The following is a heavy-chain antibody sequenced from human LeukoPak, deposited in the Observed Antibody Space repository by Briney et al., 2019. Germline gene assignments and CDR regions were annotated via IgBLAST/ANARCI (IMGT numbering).Heavy chain of an antibody. V-gene: IGHV1-69*13. CDR2: IITTFGTA. J-gene: IGHJ4*02. CDR3: ARVAFADPYYDFWSGYQYLDY. D-gene: IGHD3-3*01. Sequence: SVKVSCKASGGTFSSYTISWVRQAPGQGLEWMGGIITTFGTANSAHKFQGRSTITADESTSTAYLELSSLTSEDTALYYCARVAFADPYYDFWSGYQYLDYWGQGTLVTVS. CDR1: GGTFSSYT.